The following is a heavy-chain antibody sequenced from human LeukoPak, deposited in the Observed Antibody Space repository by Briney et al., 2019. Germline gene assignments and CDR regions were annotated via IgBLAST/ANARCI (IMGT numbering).Heavy chain of an antibody. CDR1: GYSFNTYG. V-gene: IGHV1-18*01. Sequence: ASVKVSCKASGYSFNTYGITWVRQAPGQGLEWIGWISAYDGYTNYAERLQGRVTVTRDTSASTAYVELRSLRSDDTAVYYCARGDKKENLSGPSGYFDPWGQGSLVTLSS. CDR2: ISAYDGYT. J-gene: IGHJ5*02. CDR3: ARGDKKENLSGPSGYFDP. D-gene: IGHD3-10*01.